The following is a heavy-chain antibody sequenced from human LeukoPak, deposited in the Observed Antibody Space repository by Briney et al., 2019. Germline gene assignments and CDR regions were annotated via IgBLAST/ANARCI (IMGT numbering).Heavy chain of an antibody. J-gene: IGHJ4*02. CDR1: GFTLSTYA. CDR2: TSSSDAGT. V-gene: IGHV3-23*01. Sequence: GGSLRLSCAASGFTLSTYAMSWVRQTPGKGLEWVAATSSSDAGTYHADSVRGRFTISRDNSKNTRYLQMNSLRAEDAAVYFCAKAPVTSCRGAYCYPFDSWGQGTLVTVSS. CDR3: AKAPVTSCRGAYCYPFDS. D-gene: IGHD2-21*01.